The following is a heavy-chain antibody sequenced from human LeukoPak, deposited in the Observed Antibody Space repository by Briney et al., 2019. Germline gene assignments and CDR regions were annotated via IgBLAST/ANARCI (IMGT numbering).Heavy chain of an antibody. CDR1: GYTFTDYY. J-gene: IGHJ4*02. CDR3: ARGPFPGGSSWDYDIYFDY. D-gene: IGHD6-13*01. V-gene: IGHV1-2*02. CDR2: INPNSGGT. Sequence: ASVKVSCKSSGYTFTDYYMNWVRQAPGQGLEWMGWINPNSGGTNYAQKFQGRVTMTRDTSISTAYMELSRLRSDDTAVYYCARGPFPGGSSWDYDIYFDYWGQGTLVTVSS.